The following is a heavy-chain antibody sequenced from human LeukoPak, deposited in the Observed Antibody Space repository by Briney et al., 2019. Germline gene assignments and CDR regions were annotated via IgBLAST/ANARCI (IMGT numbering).Heavy chain of an antibody. CDR3: ARKGKAFDI. J-gene: IGHJ3*02. CDR2: TYYESKWYN. V-gene: IGHV6-1*01. Sequence: SHTLPLTCAISGHTGSSDHPALNWIWQSPSRGLEWLGTTYYESKWYNDYAVSVKSRITINPDTSKNQFSLQLNSVTPEDTAVYSCARKGKAFDIWGQGTMVTVSS. CDR1: GHTGSSDHPA. D-gene: IGHD3-10*01.